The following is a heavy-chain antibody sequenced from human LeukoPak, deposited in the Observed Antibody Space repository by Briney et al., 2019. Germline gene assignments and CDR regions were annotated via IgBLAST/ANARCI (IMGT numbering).Heavy chain of an antibody. J-gene: IGHJ4*02. D-gene: IGHD2-2*02. CDR3: ARGVSLGYCSSTSCYRFDY. CDR1: GGTFSSYA. V-gene: IGHV1-69*13. Sequence: GASVKVSCKASGGTFSSYAISWVRQAPGQGLEWMGGIIPIFGTANYAQKFQGKVTITADESTSTAYMELSSLRSEDTAVYYCARGVSLGYCSSTSCYRFDYWGQGTLVTVSS. CDR2: IIPIFGTA.